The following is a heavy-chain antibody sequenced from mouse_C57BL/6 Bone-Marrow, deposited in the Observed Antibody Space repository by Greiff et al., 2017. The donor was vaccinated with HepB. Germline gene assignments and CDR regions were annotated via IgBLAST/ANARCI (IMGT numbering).Heavy chain of an antibody. Sequence: QLPGTELVKPGASVKLSCKASGYTFTSYWMHWVKQRPGQGLEWIGNINPSNGGTNYNEKFKSKATLTVDKSSSTAYMQLSSLTSEDSAVYYCARWGYDGYYFYAMDYWGQGTSVTVSS. J-gene: IGHJ4*01. V-gene: IGHV1-53*01. CDR3: ARWGYDGYYFYAMDY. D-gene: IGHD2-3*01. CDR1: GYTFTSYW. CDR2: INPSNGGT.